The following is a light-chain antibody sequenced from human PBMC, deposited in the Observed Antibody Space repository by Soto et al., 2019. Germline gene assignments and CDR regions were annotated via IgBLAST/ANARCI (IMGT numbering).Light chain of an antibody. Sequence: EIVLTQSPGTLYLSPGERATLSCRASQRVSSGHLAGYQQKPGQAPRLLICGISSSATGTPDRFSGSGSGKDFTLTISRLEPEDFAVYSCQYYDYPPTFGQGTRLEIK. V-gene: IGKV3-20*01. CDR1: QRVSSGH. CDR2: GIS. CDR3: QYYDYPPT. J-gene: IGKJ5*01.